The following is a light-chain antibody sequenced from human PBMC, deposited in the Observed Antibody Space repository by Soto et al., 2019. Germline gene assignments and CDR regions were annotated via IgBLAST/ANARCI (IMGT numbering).Light chain of an antibody. V-gene: IGKV1-27*01. Sequence: IQMTQSPTSLSASVGDRVTITCRASQAIRNFVAWYQQKPGKAPKLLIYAASTLQSGVPSRFSGSGSGTDFTLTINSLQPEDVATYSCQKYSSVPVFGPGTKVEI. CDR1: QAIRNF. CDR3: QKYSSVPV. CDR2: AAS. J-gene: IGKJ3*01.